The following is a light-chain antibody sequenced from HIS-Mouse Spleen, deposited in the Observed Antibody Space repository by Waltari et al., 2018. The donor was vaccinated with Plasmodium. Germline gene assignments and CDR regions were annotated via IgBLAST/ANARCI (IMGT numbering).Light chain of an antibody. CDR3: SSYAGSNNLV. CDR1: SSDVGGYNY. CDR2: EGS. V-gene: IGLV2-8*01. Sequence: QSALTQPPSASGSPGQSVTISCPGTSSDVGGYNYVPWYQQHPGKAPKLMIYEGSKRPSGVPDRFSGSKSGNTASLTVSGLQAEDEADYYCSSYAGSNNLVFGGGTKLTVL. J-gene: IGLJ2*01.